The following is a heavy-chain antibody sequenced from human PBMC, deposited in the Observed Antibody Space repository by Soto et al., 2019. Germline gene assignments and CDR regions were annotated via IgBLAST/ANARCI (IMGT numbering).Heavy chain of an antibody. J-gene: IGHJ4*02. V-gene: IGHV3-21*01. Sequence: EVQLVESGGGLVKPGGTLRLSCAASGFTFSSYSMNWVRQAPGKGLEWVSSISSSSSYIYYADSVKGRFTISRDNAKNSLYLQMNSLRAEDTAVYYCARDLYSSSARYFDYWGQGTLVTVSS. CDR1: GFTFSSYS. CDR2: ISSSSSYI. D-gene: IGHD6-6*01. CDR3: ARDLYSSSARYFDY.